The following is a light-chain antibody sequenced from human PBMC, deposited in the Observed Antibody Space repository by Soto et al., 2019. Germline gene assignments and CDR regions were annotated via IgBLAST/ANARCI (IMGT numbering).Light chain of an antibody. Sequence: VLTQSPGTLSLSPGERATLSCRASQSVSSSYLAWYQQKPGQAPRLLIYGASSRATGIPDRFSGSGSGTDFTLTISRLEPEDFAVYYCQQFRTFGQGTKV. CDR3: QQFRT. CDR1: QSVSSSY. CDR2: GAS. J-gene: IGKJ1*01. V-gene: IGKV3-20*01.